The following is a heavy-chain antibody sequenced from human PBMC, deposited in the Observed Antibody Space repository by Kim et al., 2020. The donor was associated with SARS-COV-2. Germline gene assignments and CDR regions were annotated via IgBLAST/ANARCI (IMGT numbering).Heavy chain of an antibody. Sequence: SVKGRFTISRDNSKNTLYLQMNSLRAEDTAVYYCAREWIQLWPQYYGMDVWGQGTTVTVSS. J-gene: IGHJ6*02. D-gene: IGHD5-18*01. CDR3: AREWIQLWPQYYGMDV. V-gene: IGHV3-66*01.